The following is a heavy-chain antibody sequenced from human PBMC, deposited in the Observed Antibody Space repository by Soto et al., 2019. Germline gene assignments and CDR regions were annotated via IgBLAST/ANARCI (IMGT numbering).Heavy chain of an antibody. V-gene: IGHV1-69*06. Sequence: SVKVSCKASVGTFSSYAISWVRQAPGQGLEWMGGIIPIFGTANYAQKFQGRVTITADKSTSTAYMELSSLRSEDTAVYYCARGRLRYFEYYYYGMDVWGQGTTVTVSS. CDR2: IIPIFGTA. D-gene: IGHD3-9*01. CDR3: ARGRLRYFEYYYYGMDV. J-gene: IGHJ6*02. CDR1: VGTFSSYA.